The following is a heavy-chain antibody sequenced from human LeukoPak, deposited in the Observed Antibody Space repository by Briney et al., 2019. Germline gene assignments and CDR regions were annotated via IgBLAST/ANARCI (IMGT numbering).Heavy chain of an antibody. V-gene: IGHV1-69*13. D-gene: IGHD5-12*01. CDR1: GYTFTSYG. Sequence: SVKVSCKASGYTFTSYGISWVRQAPGQGLEWMGEITPIFGEAQNAEKFQGRVTITADEPTSTVYMELTSLRLDDTAMYYCARNSRVASTSGLNYWGQGTLVTVSS. CDR2: ITPIFGEA. CDR3: ARNSRVASTSGLNY. J-gene: IGHJ4*02.